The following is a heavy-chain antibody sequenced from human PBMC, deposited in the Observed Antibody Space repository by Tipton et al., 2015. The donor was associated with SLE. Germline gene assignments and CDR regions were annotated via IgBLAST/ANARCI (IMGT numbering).Heavy chain of an antibody. J-gene: IGHJ3*01. CDR1: GSSLTGSY. V-gene: IGHV4-59*01. Sequence: TLSLTCTVSGSSLTGSYWSWIRQPPGKGLEWIGYIYYTGSTEFAPSLKSRVTFSVDRSKNQFSLNLRSVTAADTAVYYCARVAGGAFDVWGQGTLVSVPS. CDR2: IYYTGST. D-gene: IGHD1-26*01. CDR3: ARVAGGAFDV.